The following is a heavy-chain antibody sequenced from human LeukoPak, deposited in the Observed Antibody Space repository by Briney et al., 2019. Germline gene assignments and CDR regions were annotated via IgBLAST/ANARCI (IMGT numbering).Heavy chain of an antibody. D-gene: IGHD3-22*01. CDR2: MNPNSGNT. J-gene: IGHJ4*02. Sequence: ASVKVSCKASGYTFTSYDINWVRQAIGQGLEWMGWMNPNSGNTGYAQKFQGRVTMTGNTSISTAYMELSSLRSEDTAVYYCASASWDYYDSSGYQTDYWGQGTLVTVSS. CDR3: ASASWDYYDSSGYQTDY. V-gene: IGHV1-8*01. CDR1: GYTFTSYD.